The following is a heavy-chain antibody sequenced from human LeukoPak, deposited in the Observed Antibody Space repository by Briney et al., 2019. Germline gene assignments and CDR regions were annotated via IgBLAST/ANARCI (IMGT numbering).Heavy chain of an antibody. CDR1: GFTFDDYA. D-gene: IGHD5-24*01. V-gene: IGHV3-43D*03. CDR3: AKEVEERWLPTGGYYYYGMDV. J-gene: IGHJ6*02. CDR2: ISWDGGST. Sequence: GGSLRLSCAASGFTFDDYAMHWVRQAPGKGLEWVSLISWDGGSTYYADSVKGRFTISRDNSKNSLYLQMNSLRAEDTALYYCAKEVEERWLPTGGYYYYGMDVWGQGTTVTVSS.